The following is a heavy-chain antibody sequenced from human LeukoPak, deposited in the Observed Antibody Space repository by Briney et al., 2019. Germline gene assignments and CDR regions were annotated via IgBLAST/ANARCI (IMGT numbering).Heavy chain of an antibody. CDR2: MNPNSGNT. CDR1: GYTFTSYD. J-gene: IGHJ3*02. CDR3: ARGTDWNYDAFDI. D-gene: IGHD1-7*01. Sequence: ASVKVSCKASGYTFTSYDINWVRQATGQGLEWMGWMNPNSGNTGYAQKFQGRVTITRNTSISTAYMELSSLRSEDTAVYYCARGTDWNYDAFDIWGQGTMVTVSS. V-gene: IGHV1-8*03.